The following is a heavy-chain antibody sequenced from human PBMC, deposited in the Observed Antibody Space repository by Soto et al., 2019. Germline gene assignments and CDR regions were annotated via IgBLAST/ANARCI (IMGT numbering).Heavy chain of an antibody. CDR2: IIPIFDTT. Sequence: VELVQSGSEVKKPGSSVKVSCKTSGGPFTSFDVNWVRQAPGQGLEWMGDIIPIFDTTNYAQKFQGRVTITADIATTTAYMELGSLRSDDTAVYFCAVGLSGSYYQNGMDVWGLGTKVIVS. D-gene: IGHD1-26*01. J-gene: IGHJ6*02. V-gene: IGHV1-69*06. CDR1: GGPFTSFD. CDR3: AVGLSGSYYQNGMDV.